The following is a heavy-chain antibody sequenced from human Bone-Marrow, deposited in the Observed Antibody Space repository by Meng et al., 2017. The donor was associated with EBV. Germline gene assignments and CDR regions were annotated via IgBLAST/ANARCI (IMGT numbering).Heavy chain of an antibody. V-gene: IGHV1-69*06. Sequence: QVQLVQAGAEVKKPGYSVKVSCKASGGTLNNYAISWVRQAPGQGLEWMGGIIPIFVTPNYARKFQGRVTITADKSTSTSYMELSSLRSDDTAVYYCARVKGLGATLGYYFDFWGQGTLVTVSS. CDR2: IIPIFVTP. CDR1: GGTLNNYA. D-gene: IGHD1-26*01. CDR3: ARVKGLGATLGYYFDF. J-gene: IGHJ4*02.